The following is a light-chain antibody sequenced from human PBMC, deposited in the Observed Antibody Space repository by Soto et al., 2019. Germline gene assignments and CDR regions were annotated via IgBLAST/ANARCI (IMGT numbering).Light chain of an antibody. Sequence: DIQMTQSPSTLSASVGDRVTITCRASQSISSWLAWYQQKPGKAPKLLIYDASSLEGGVPSRFSGSGSGTEFTLTISRLQPDDFATYYCQQYNSYSPWTFGQGTKVDIK. CDR1: QSISSW. CDR3: QQYNSYSPWT. J-gene: IGKJ1*01. CDR2: DAS. V-gene: IGKV1-5*01.